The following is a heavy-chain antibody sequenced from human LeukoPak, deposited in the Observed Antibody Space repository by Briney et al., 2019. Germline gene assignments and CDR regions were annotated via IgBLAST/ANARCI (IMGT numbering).Heavy chain of an antibody. CDR1: GYSISSGYY. V-gene: IGHV4-38-2*02. CDR3: ARWRLEAVAETNWFDP. Sequence: PSETLSLTCTVSGYSISSGYYWGWIRPPPGKGLEWIGSIYHSGSTYYNPSLKSRVTISVDTSKNQFSLKLSSVTAADTAVYYCARWRLEAVAETNWFDPWGQGTLVTVSS. D-gene: IGHD6-19*01. J-gene: IGHJ5*02. CDR2: IYHSGST.